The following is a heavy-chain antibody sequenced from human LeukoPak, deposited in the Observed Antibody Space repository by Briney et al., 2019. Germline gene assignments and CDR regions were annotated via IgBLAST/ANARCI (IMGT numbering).Heavy chain of an antibody. V-gene: IGHV1-8*01. J-gene: IGHJ6*02. CDR2: MNPNSGNT. CDR3: ARDHQAGRDYYYYYGMDV. Sequence: ASVKVSCKASGYTFTSYDINWVRQATGQGLEWMGWMNPNSGNTGYAQKFQGRVTMTRNTSISTAYMELSSLGSEDTAVYYCARDHQAGRDYYYYYGMDVWGQGTTVTVSS. CDR1: GYTFTSYD.